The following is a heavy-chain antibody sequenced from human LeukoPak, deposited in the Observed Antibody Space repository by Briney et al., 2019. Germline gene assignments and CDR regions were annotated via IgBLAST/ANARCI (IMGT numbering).Heavy chain of an antibody. CDR1: GDSISSDNW. CDR3: ARDYGAVGLFDY. CDR2: IYHDGTT. Sequence: SETLSPTCAVSGDSISSDNWWSWVRQPPGKGLEWIGEIYHDGTTNYNPSHKSRVTISLDKSKNQFSLKLTSVTAADTAVYFCARDYGAVGLFDYWGQGTLVTVSS. V-gene: IGHV4-4*02. J-gene: IGHJ4*02. D-gene: IGHD4-17*01.